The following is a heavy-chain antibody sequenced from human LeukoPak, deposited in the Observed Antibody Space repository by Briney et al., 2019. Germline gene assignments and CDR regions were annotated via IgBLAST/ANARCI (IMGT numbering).Heavy chain of an antibody. J-gene: IGHJ4*02. Sequence: GGSLRHSCAASGFTFSGSAMHWVREASGKGLEWVGRIRSKANSYATAYAASVKGRFTISRDDSKNTAYLQMNSLKTEDTAVYYCIFPEYVFTDYWGQGTLVTVSS. CDR3: IFPEYVFTDY. V-gene: IGHV3-73*01. CDR2: IRSKANSYAT. D-gene: IGHD3-16*01. CDR1: GFTFSGSA.